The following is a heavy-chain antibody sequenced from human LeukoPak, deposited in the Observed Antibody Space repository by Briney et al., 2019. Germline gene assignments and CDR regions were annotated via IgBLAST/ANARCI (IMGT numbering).Heavy chain of an antibody. CDR3: ARTTEGGYTYGYFYYYYMDV. V-gene: IGHV4-59*01. J-gene: IGHJ6*03. D-gene: IGHD5-18*01. Sequence: SETLSLTCTVSGGSITSYYWSWIRQPPGKGLEWIGYIYYSGSTNYNPSLKSRVTISVDTSKNQFSLKLTSVTAADTAVYYCARTTEGGYTYGYFYYYYMDVWGKGTTVTISS. CDR2: IYYSGST. CDR1: GGSITSYY.